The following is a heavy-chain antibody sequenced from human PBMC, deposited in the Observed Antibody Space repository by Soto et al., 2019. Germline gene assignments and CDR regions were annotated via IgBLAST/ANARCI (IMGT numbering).Heavy chain of an antibody. CDR1: GGSFSGYY. V-gene: IGHV4-34*01. Sequence: PSETLSLTCAVYGGSFSGYYCSWIRQPPGKGLEWIGVINHSGSTNYNPSLKSRVTISVDTSKNQFSLKLSSVTAADTAVYYCARDSEELAGAPVDYWGQGTLVTVSS. D-gene: IGHD1-26*01. J-gene: IGHJ4*02. CDR3: ARDSEELAGAPVDY. CDR2: INHSGST.